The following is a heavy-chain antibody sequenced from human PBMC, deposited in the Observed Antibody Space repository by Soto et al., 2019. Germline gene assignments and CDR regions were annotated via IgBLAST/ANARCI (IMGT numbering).Heavy chain of an antibody. D-gene: IGHD3-22*01. V-gene: IGHV1-69*01. CDR1: GGLFSSYA. J-gene: IGHJ4*02. CDR3: ARGGSGYVWFNEF. CDR2: IIPVFGST. Sequence: QEQLVQSGAEVRKPGSSVRVSCKDSGGLFSSYAISWVRQGPGQGLEWMGGIIPVFGSTNYAQKFQDRLTITADENTNTAYMDLSSLKSDDTAIYYCARGGSGYVWFNEFWGQGTLVTVSS.